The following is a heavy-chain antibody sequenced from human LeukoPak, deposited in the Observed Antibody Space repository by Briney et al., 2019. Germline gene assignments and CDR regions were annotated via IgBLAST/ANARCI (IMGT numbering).Heavy chain of an antibody. Sequence: SVKVSCKASGGTFSSYAISWVRQAPGQGLEWMGGIIPIFGTANYAQKFQGRVTITADESTSTAYMELSSLRSEDTAVYYCARDTRGVKTFDYWGQGTPVTVSS. J-gene: IGHJ4*02. D-gene: IGHD3-10*01. CDR3: ARDTRGVKTFDY. CDR2: IIPIFGTA. V-gene: IGHV1-69*13. CDR1: GGTFSSYA.